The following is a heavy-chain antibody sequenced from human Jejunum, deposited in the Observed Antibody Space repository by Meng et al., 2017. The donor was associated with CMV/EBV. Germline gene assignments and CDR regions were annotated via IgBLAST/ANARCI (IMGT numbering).Heavy chain of an antibody. Sequence: SVSSASYYWYWIRQPPGKGLEWIGYIYYSGSTNYNPSLKSRVTISLDTSKNQFSLKLTSVTAADTAVYYCARDGAYYGTDWSSLDYWGQGMMVTVSS. CDR2: IYYSGST. CDR1: SVSSASYY. J-gene: IGHJ4*02. CDR3: ARDGAYYGTDWSSLDY. D-gene: IGHD3-9*01. V-gene: IGHV4-61*01.